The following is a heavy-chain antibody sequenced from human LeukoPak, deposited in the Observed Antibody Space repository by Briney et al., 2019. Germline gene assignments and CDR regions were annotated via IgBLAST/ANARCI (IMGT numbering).Heavy chain of an antibody. D-gene: IGHD6-13*01. J-gene: IGHJ3*02. V-gene: IGHV3-7*01. CDR2: IKQDGSEQ. CDR3: ARDLGSSWYKPPFDI. CDR1: GFTFSHYY. Sequence: GGSLRLSCAASGFTFSHYYMSWVRQAPGKGLEWVANIKQDGSEQFYLDSVKGRFTISRDNAKNALYLQMHSLRVEDTAVYYCARDLGSSWYKPPFDIWGQGTMVTVSS.